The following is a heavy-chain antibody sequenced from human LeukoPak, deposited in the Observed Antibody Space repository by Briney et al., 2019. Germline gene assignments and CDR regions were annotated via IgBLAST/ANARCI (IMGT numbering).Heavy chain of an antibody. CDR2: IYYSGTT. CDR3: ARVYSSTHNWFDT. D-gene: IGHD2-2*01. V-gene: IGHV4-39*07. CDR1: GDSISTTSYF. Sequence: SETLSLTCTVSGDSISTTSYFWAWIRQPPGGGLEWIASIYYSGTTYYKSSLKSRVTISIERTKNQFYLNLRSLTAADTALYFCARVYSSTHNWFDTWGEGTQVTVSS. J-gene: IGHJ5*02.